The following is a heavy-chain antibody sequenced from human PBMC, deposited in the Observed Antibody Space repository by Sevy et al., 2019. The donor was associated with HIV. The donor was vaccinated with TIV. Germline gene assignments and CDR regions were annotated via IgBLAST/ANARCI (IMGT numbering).Heavy chain of an antibody. Sequence: GGSLRLSCAASEFTFSDYYMSWIRQAPGKGLEWVSYISSSGSTIYYADSVKGRFTISRDNAKNSLYLQMNSLRAEDTAVYYCARDSPLRYYYMDVWGKGTTVTVSS. CDR2: ISSSGSTI. J-gene: IGHJ6*03. CDR3: ARDSPLRYYYMDV. V-gene: IGHV3-11*01. CDR1: EFTFSDYY.